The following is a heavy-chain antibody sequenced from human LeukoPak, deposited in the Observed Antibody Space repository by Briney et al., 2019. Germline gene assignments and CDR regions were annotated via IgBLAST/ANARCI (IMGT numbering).Heavy chain of an antibody. CDR1: GFTFSTNT. CDR2: ISSSSSYI. V-gene: IGHV3-21*01. D-gene: IGHD5-18*01. CDR3: AREGYSYGYPNYYYYGMDV. J-gene: IGHJ6*02. Sequence: PGGSLRLSCAASGFTFSTNTMNWVRQAPGKGLEWVSSISSSSSYIYYADSVKGRFTISRDNAKNSLYLQMNSLRAEDTAVYYCAREGYSYGYPNYYYYGMDVWGQGTTVTVSS.